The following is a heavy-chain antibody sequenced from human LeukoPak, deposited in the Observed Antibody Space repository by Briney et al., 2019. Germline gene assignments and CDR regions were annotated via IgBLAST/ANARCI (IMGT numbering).Heavy chain of an antibody. CDR2: IYSGGST. CDR1: GFTVSSNH. V-gene: IGHV3-53*01. D-gene: IGHD3-10*01. Sequence: GGSLRLSCAASGFTVSSNHMSWVRQAPGKGLEWVSVIYSGGSTYYADSVKGRFTISRDSSKNMLYLQMNSLRAEDTAVYYCARDWFGELIWGQGTLVTVSS. CDR3: ARDWFGELI. J-gene: IGHJ4*02.